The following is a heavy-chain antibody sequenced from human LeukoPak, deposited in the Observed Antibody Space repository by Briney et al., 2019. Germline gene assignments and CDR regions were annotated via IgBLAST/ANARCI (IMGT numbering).Heavy chain of an antibody. V-gene: IGHV4-39*01. Sequence: SETLSLTCTVSSGSIGSSSNYWGWIRQAPGKGLEWIGNVYYSGSTFYNPSLKSRVTTSVDTSKNQFSLKLRSVTAADTAIYYCARASFNVVFGNWFDPWGQGTLVTVSS. CDR1: SGSIGSSSNY. J-gene: IGHJ5*02. CDR2: VYYSGST. CDR3: ARASFNVVFGNWFDP. D-gene: IGHD2-8*01.